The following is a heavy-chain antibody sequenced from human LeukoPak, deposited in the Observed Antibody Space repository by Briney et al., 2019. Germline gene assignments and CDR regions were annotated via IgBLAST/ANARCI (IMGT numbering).Heavy chain of an antibody. J-gene: IGHJ4*02. CDR1: GGSISSSSYY. CDR3: ARVPALRVVTTLTYFDF. Sequence: SETLSLTCTVSGGSISSSSYYWGWIRQPPGKGLEWIGTIYYSGSTYHNPSLKSRVTISVDTSKNQFSLKLSSVTAADTAVYYCARVPALRVVTTLTYFDFWGQGTLVTVSS. V-gene: IGHV4-39*07. D-gene: IGHD4-17*01. CDR2: IYYSGST.